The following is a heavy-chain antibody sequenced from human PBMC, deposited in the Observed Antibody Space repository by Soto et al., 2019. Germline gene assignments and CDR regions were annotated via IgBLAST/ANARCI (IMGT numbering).Heavy chain of an antibody. D-gene: IGHD5-18*01. CDR2: ISYDGGLQ. CDR3: GSYRGYGHASVPYS. V-gene: IGHV3-30*03. J-gene: IGHJ4*02. CDR1: GFTFTSYG. Sequence: QAHLVESGGGVVQPGRSLRLSCAASGFTFTSYGMHWVRQAPGTRLEWVAVISYDGGLQHYADSVKGRFTISRDNSKNMVLLQMNSLRAADTAVYYCGSYRGYGHASVPYSWGQGTLVSVSS.